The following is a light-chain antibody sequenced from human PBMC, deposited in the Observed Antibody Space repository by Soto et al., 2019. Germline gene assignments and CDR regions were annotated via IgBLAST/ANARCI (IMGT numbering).Light chain of an antibody. Sequence: EIVLTQSPGTLSLSPGERATLSCRASQSVSSTYLAGYQQKPGQAPRLLLYGASSRATGIPDRFSGSGSGTDFTLTISRLEPEDFAVYYCQQYGSSPPYTFGQGTKLDI. CDR3: QQYGSSPPYT. J-gene: IGKJ2*01. CDR2: GAS. V-gene: IGKV3-20*01. CDR1: QSVSSTY.